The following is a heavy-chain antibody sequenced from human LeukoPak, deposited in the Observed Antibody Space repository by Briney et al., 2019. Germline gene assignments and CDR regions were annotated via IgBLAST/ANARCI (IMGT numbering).Heavy chain of an antibody. V-gene: IGHV3-30-3*01. D-gene: IGHD3-22*01. CDR1: GFTFSSYA. CDR3: ARDGGSHGYYYDSSGSEPDY. Sequence: GGSLRLSCAASGFTFSSYAMHWVRQAPGKGLGWGAVISYDGSNKYYADSVKGRFTISRDNSKNTLYLQMNSLRAEDTAVYYCARDGGSHGYYYDSSGSEPDYWGQGTLVTVSS. CDR2: ISYDGSNK. J-gene: IGHJ4*02.